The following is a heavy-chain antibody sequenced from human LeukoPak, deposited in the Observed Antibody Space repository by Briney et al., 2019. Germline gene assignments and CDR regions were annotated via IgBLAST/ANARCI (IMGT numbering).Heavy chain of an antibody. CDR2: ISSSGSTI. CDR1: GFTFSDYY. CDR3: ASLNLLLWFGDDY. V-gene: IGHV3-11*04. D-gene: IGHD3-10*01. J-gene: IGHJ4*02. Sequence: GGSLRHSCAASGFTFSDYYMSWIRQAPGKGLEWVSYISSSGSTIYYADSVKGRFTISRDNAKNSLYLQMNSLRAEDTAVYYCASLNLLLWFGDDYWGQGTLVTVSS.